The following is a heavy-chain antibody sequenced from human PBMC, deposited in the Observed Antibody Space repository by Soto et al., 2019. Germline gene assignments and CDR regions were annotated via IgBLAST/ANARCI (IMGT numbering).Heavy chain of an antibody. Sequence: SVKVSCKASGGTFSSYAISWVRQAPGQGLEWMGGIIPIFGTANYAQKFQGRVTITADESTSTAYMELSSLRSEDTAVYYCARSRSIPRITIFGVVITYFDYWGQGTLVTVSS. CDR2: IIPIFGTA. CDR1: GGTFSSYA. D-gene: IGHD3-3*01. J-gene: IGHJ4*02. CDR3: ARSRSIPRITIFGVVITYFDY. V-gene: IGHV1-69*13.